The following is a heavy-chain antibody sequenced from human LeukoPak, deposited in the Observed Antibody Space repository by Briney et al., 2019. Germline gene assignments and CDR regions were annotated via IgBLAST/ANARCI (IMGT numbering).Heavy chain of an antibody. CDR1: GYTFTSYG. Sequence: GASVKVSCKASGYTFTSYGISWVRQAPGQGLEWMGWINTYSGNTNYAQKLQGRVTMTTDTSKTTAYMELRGLRSDDTAVYYCARRPSMENWSDPWGQGSLVTVSS. CDR2: INTYSGNT. V-gene: IGHV1-18*01. D-gene: IGHD6-6*01. J-gene: IGHJ5*02. CDR3: ARRPSMENWSDP.